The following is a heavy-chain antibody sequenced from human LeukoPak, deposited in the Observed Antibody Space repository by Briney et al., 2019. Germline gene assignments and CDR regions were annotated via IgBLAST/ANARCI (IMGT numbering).Heavy chain of an antibody. CDR1: GGSFSGYY. V-gene: IGHV4-34*01. J-gene: IGHJ6*02. CDR3: ARSGYYGSGSYYFSYYGMDV. D-gene: IGHD3-10*01. CDR2: INYSGST. Sequence: SETLSLTCAVYGGSFSGYYWSWIRQPPGKGLEWIGEINYSGSTNYNPSLMSRVTISVDTSKNQFSLKLSSVTAADTAVYYCARSGYYGSGSYYFSYYGMDVWGQGTTVTVSS.